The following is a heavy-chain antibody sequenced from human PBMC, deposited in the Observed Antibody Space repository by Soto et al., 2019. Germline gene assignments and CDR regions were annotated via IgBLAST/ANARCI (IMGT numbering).Heavy chain of an antibody. J-gene: IGHJ5*02. CDR3: AGQTFTIAAASYGRSNWFDP. CDR2: IYFTGNT. Sequence: SETLSLTCSASGGSITSSSHFWGWVRQPPGKGLEWIETIYFTGNTYYTPSLKSRLTMSIDTSKNEFSLRLNSVTAADTAVYYCAGQTFTIAAASYGRSNWFDPWGPGTLVTVSS. CDR1: GGSITSSSHF. D-gene: IGHD6-25*01. V-gene: IGHV4-39*01.